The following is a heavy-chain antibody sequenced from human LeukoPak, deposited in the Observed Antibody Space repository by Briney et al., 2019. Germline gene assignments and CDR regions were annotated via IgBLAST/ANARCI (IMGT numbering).Heavy chain of an antibody. CDR1: GGSFSGYY. V-gene: IGHV4-34*01. CDR3: ARGVRRGRWFDP. J-gene: IGHJ5*02. CDR2: INHSGST. Sequence: PSETLSLTCAVYGGSFSGYYWSWIRQPPGKGLEWIGEINHSGSTNHNPSLKSRVTISVDTSKNQFSLKLSSVTAADTAVYYCARGVRRGRWFDPWGQGTLVTVSS.